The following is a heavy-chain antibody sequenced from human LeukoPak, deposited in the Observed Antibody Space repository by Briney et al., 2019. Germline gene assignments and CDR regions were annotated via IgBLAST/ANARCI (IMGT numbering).Heavy chain of an antibody. CDR2: FIPSGGST. Sequence: ASVKVFCKASGYTFTSYAMNWVRHDPRQGLQWLGIFIPSGGSTGYAQKFQGRVTMTRDTSTSTVYMELNSLRSDDTAVYHCARALPHVRSGYYYYYMDVWGKGTTVTISS. CDR3: ARALPHVRSGYYYYYMDV. V-gene: IGHV1-46*01. J-gene: IGHJ6*03. CDR1: GYTFTSYA. D-gene: IGHD6-25*01.